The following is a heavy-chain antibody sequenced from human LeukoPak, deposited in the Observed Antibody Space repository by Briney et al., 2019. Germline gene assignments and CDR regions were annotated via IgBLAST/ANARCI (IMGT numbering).Heavy chain of an antibody. CDR3: ARGHYYDSSGDYYRAAFDI. CDR2: MNPNSGNT. Sequence: ASVKVSCKASGYTFTSYDINWVRQATGQGLEWMGWMNPNSGNTGYAQKFQGRVTMTRNTSISTAYMDLSSLRSEDTAVHYCARGHYYDSSGDYYRAAFDIWGQGTKVTVSS. CDR1: GYTFTSYD. J-gene: IGHJ3*02. V-gene: IGHV1-8*01. D-gene: IGHD3-22*01.